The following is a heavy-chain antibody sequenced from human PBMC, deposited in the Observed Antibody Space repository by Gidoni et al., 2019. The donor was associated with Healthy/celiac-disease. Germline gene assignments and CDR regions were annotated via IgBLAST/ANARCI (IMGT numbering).Heavy chain of an antibody. V-gene: IGHV1-46*01. Sequence: QVQLVQSGAEVKKPGASVMVSCKASGYTFTSYSMHWVRQAPGQGLEWMGIINPSGGSTSYAQKFQGRVTMTRDTATSTVYMELSSLRSEDTAVYYCARDSDWNDAWGYWGQGTLVTVSS. CDR1: GYTFTSYS. D-gene: IGHD1-1*01. CDR3: ARDSDWNDAWGY. CDR2: INPSGGST. J-gene: IGHJ4*02.